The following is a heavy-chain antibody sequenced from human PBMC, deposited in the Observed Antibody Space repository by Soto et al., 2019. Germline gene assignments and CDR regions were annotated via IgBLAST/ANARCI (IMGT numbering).Heavy chain of an antibody. CDR3: AKDEVLVVAVARDYYGMDV. Sequence: QVQLVESGGGVVQPGRSLRLSCAASGFTFSSYGMHWVRQAPGKGLEWVAVISYDGNNKYYADSVKGRFTISRDNSKNTLYLQMNSLRAEDTAVYYCAKDEVLVVAVARDYYGMDVWGQGTTVTASS. V-gene: IGHV3-30*18. CDR1: GFTFSSYG. D-gene: IGHD2-15*01. CDR2: ISYDGNNK. J-gene: IGHJ6*02.